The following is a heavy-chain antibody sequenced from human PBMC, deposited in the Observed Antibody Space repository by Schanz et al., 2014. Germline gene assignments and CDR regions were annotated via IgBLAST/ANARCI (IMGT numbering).Heavy chain of an antibody. CDR3: GRGFSRSYIDF. CDR1: GYTFTTYY. CDR2: INPSGGST. V-gene: IGHV1-46*03. D-gene: IGHD6-6*01. J-gene: IGHJ4*02. Sequence: QVQVEQSGPEVKKPGASMKVSCKASGYTFTTYYMLWVRQAPGQGLEWMGIINPSGGSTRYGQKFQGRITVTTDTSTSTVYLELSSLRSDDTAVYYCGRGFSRSYIDFWGQGTLITVSS.